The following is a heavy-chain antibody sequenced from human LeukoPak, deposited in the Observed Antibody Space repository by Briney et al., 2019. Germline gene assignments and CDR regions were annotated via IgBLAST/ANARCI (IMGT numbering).Heavy chain of an antibody. CDR1: GGSFSGYY. J-gene: IGHJ6*02. V-gene: IGHV4-34*01. D-gene: IGHD3-22*01. CDR2: INHSGSI. CDR3: ARGPYYYDSSGYYGNNYYYGTDV. Sequence: SETLSLICAVYGGSFSGYYWSWIRQPPGKGLEWIGEINHSGSINYNPSLKSRVTISVDTSKNQFSLKLSSVTAADTAVYYCARGPYYYDSSGYYGNNYYYGTDVWGQGTTVTVSS.